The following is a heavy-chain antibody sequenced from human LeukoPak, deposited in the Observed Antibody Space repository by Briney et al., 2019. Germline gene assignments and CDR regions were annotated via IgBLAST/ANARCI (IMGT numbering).Heavy chain of an antibody. Sequence: GGSLRLSCAASGFTFDDYAMHWVRQAPGKGLEWVSLISWDGGSTYYADSVKGRFTISRDNAKNSLYLQMNSLRPEDTALYYCAKDMGNSGSLNHFDYWGQGTLVTVSS. CDR3: AKDMGNSGSLNHFDY. CDR2: ISWDGGST. J-gene: IGHJ4*02. CDR1: GFTFDDYA. V-gene: IGHV3-43D*03. D-gene: IGHD1-26*01.